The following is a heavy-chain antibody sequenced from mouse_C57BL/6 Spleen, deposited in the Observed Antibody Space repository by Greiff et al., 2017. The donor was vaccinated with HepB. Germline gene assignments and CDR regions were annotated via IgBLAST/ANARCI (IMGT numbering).Heavy chain of an antibody. J-gene: IGHJ1*03. V-gene: IGHV5-16*01. CDR3: ARERVYGKGYFDV. Sequence: EVKLVESEGGLVQPGSSMKLSCTASGFTFSDYYMAWVRQVPEKGLEWVANINYDGSSTYYLDSLKSRFIISRDNAKNILYLQMSSLKSEDTATYYCARERVYGKGYFDVWGTGTTVTVSS. CDR2: INYDGSST. D-gene: IGHD2-1*01. CDR1: GFTFSDYY.